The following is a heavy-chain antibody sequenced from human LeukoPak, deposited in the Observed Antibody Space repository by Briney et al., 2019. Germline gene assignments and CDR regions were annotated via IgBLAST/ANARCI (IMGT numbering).Heavy chain of an antibody. V-gene: IGHV5-51*01. D-gene: IGHD1-1*01. CDR1: GYSFTSYW. Sequence: GESLKISCKGSGYSFTSYWIGWVRQMPGKGLEWMGITYPGDSDTRYSPSFQGQVTISADKSISTAYLQWSSLKASDTAMYYCARLLGQLERPRGRYFDYWGQGTLVTVSS. CDR3: ARLLGQLERPRGRYFDY. J-gene: IGHJ4*02. CDR2: TYPGDSDT.